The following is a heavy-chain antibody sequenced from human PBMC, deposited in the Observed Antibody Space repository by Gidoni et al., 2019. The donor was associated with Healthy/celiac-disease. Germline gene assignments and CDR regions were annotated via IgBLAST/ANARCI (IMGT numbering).Heavy chain of an antibody. CDR3: VGEGYDILTGEDTGSDY. V-gene: IGHV3-33*01. CDR2: IWYDGSNK. J-gene: IGHJ4*02. Sequence: QVQLVESVGGVVQPGRSLRPSCSASGFTFSSYGMHWVRQAPGKGLEWVAVIWYDGSNKYYADSVKGRFTISRDNSKNTLYLQMNSLRAEDTAVYYCVGEGYDILTGEDTGSDYWGQGTLVTVSS. CDR1: GFTFSSYG. D-gene: IGHD3-9*01.